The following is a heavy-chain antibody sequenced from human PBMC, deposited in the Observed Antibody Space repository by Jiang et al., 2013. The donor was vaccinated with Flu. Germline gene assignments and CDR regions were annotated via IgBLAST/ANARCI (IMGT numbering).Heavy chain of an antibody. Sequence: LVKPAQTLSLTCDVSGGSISSGGYSWNWIRQPPGKALEWIGYMYNSGSTYYNPSLKSRVSISVDTSKNQFSLKVSSVTAADTALYYCARAGLSVIAINHFDYWGQGTLVTVSS. V-gene: IGHV4-30-4*07. CDR2: MYNSGST. D-gene: IGHD2-21*01. CDR3: ARAGLSVIAINHFDY. CDR1: GGSISSGGYS. J-gene: IGHJ4*02.